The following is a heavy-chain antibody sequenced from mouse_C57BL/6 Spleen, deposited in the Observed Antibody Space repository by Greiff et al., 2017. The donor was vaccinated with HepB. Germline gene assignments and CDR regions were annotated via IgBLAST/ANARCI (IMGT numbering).Heavy chain of an antibody. V-gene: IGHV1-52*01. Sequence: QVQLQQPGAELVRPGSSVKLSCKASGYTFTSYWMHWVKQRPIQGLEWIGNIDPSDSETHYNQKFKDKATLTVDKSSSTAYMQLSSLTSEDSAVYYCARDYYGTQAWFAYWGQGTLVTVSA. CDR2: IDPSDSET. CDR3: ARDYYGTQAWFAY. J-gene: IGHJ3*01. D-gene: IGHD1-1*01. CDR1: GYTFTSYW.